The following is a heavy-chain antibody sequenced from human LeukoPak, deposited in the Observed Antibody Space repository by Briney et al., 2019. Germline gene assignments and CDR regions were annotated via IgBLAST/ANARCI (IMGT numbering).Heavy chain of an antibody. Sequence: SETLSLTCTVSGGSISSGGYYWSWIRQHPGKGLEWIGYIYYSGSTYYNPSLKSRVTISVDTSKNQFSLKLSSVTAADTAVYYCARSRAFNSGAFDPWGQGSLVTVSS. CDR2: IYYSGST. V-gene: IGHV4-31*03. D-gene: IGHD1-26*01. CDR1: GGSISSGGYY. CDR3: ARSRAFNSGAFDP. J-gene: IGHJ5*02.